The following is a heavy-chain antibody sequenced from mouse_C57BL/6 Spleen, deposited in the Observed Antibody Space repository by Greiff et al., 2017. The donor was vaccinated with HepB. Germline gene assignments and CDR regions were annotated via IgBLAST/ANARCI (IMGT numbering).Heavy chain of an antibody. CDR1: GFTFTDYY. Sequence: EVNLVESGGGLVQPGGSLSLSCAASGFTFTDYYMSWVRQPPGKALEWLGFIRNKANGYTTEYSASVKGRFTISRDNSQSILYLQMNALRAEDSATYYCARSPYGNYLDYWGQGTTLTVSS. CDR2: IRNKANGYTT. J-gene: IGHJ2*01. CDR3: ARSPYGNYLDY. V-gene: IGHV7-3*01. D-gene: IGHD2-1*01.